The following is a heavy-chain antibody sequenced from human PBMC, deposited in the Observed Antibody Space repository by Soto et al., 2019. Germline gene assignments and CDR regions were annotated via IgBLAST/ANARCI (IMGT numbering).Heavy chain of an antibody. CDR3: AKDRQPRSYSFDC. CDR2: ISWNSDII. J-gene: IGHJ4*02. Sequence: GGSLRLSCAASGFTFDDYAMHWVRQGPGKGLEWVSGISWNSDIIVYADSVKGRFTISRDNTKNSLYLQMNSLRAEDTALYYCAKDRQPRSYSFDCWGPGTLVTVSS. V-gene: IGHV3-9*01. D-gene: IGHD2-21*01. CDR1: GFTFDDYA.